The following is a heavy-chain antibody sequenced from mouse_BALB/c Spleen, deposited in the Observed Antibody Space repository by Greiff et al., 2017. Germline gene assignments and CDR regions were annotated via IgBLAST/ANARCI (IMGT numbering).Heavy chain of an antibody. D-gene: IGHD2-3*01. CDR1: GFTFSSYA. V-gene: IGHV5-9-4*01. Sequence: EVMLVESGGGLVKPGGSLTLSCAASGFTFSSYAMSWVRQSPEKRLEWVAEISSGGSYTYYPDTVTGRFTISRDNAKNTLYLEMSSLRSEDTAMYYCARDDGYPPWFAYWGQGTLVTVSA. J-gene: IGHJ3*01. CDR2: ISSGGSYT. CDR3: ARDDGYPPWFAY.